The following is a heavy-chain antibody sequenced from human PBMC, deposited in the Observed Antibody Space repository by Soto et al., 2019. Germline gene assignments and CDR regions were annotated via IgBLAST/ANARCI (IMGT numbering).Heavy chain of an antibody. V-gene: IGHV1-69*04. J-gene: IGHJ4*02. CDR1: GGTFSNDI. CDR3: ARDSPIGSTFSGYDVIDY. D-gene: IGHD5-12*01. Sequence: SVKVSCKASGGTFSNDIITWVRQAPGQGLEWMGRIIPLLDIANYAQKFQGRVTITADKSTSTAYMELNSLRSEDTAVYYCARDSPIGSTFSGYDVIDYWGQGTLVTVSS. CDR2: IIPLLDIA.